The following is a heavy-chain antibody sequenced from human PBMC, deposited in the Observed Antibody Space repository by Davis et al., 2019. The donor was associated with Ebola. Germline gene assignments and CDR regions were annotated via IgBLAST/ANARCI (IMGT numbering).Heavy chain of an antibody. J-gene: IGHJ4*02. CDR2: MNPNSGNT. Sequence: ASVKVSCKASGYTFTSYDINWVRQAPGQGLEWMGWMNPNSGNTGYAQKFQGRIAMTRSTSVSTAYMELSSLRSDDTAVYFCARDSFGGYYSFDNWGQGTLVTVSS. D-gene: IGHD5-12*01. V-gene: IGHV1-8*01. CDR3: ARDSFGGYYSFDN. CDR1: GYTFTSYD.